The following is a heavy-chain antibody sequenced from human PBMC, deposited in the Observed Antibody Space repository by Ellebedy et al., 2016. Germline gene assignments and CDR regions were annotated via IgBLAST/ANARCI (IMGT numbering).Heavy chain of an antibody. CDR1: GGSFSGYY. Sequence: SETLSLTCAVYGGSFSGYYWSWIRQPPGKGLEWIGEINHSGSTNYNPSLKSRVTISVDTSKNQFSLKLSSVTAADTAVYYCARGICGGDCYSSRNYYYGMDVWGQGTTVTVSS. J-gene: IGHJ6*02. CDR3: ARGICGGDCYSSRNYYYGMDV. CDR2: INHSGST. D-gene: IGHD2-21*02. V-gene: IGHV4-34*01.